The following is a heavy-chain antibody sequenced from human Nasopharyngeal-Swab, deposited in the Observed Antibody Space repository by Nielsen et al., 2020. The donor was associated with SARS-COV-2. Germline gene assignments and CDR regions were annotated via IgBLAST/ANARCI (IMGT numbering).Heavy chain of an antibody. J-gene: IGHJ4*02. Sequence: SETLSLTCTVSGDSIAYSTFYWGWIRPPPGKGLEWIGNIYYNGNTYQNPSLKSLLTISVDKSKNQFSLQLSSVTAADTAVYYCVRSSSWYYFDYWAQGTQVTVSS. D-gene: IGHD6-13*01. CDR1: GDSIAYSTFY. CDR3: VRSSSWYYFDY. V-gene: IGHV4-39*01. CDR2: IYYNGNT.